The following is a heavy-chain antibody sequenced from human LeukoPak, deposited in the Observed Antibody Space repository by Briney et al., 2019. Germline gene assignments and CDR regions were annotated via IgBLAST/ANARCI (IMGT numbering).Heavy chain of an antibody. D-gene: IGHD3-16*01. Sequence: ASVKVSCKASGYTFTSYGISWVRQAPGQGLEWMGWSSGYNGNTNYAQKLQGRVTMTTDTSTSTAYMELRSLRSDDTAVYYCARDNDSRDPPHFDYWGQGTLVTVSS. CDR3: ARDNDSRDPPHFDY. V-gene: IGHV1-18*01. CDR2: SSGYNGNT. CDR1: GYTFTSYG. J-gene: IGHJ4*02.